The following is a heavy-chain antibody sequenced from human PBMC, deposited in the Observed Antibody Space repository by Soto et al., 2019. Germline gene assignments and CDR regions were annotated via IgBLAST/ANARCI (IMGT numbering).Heavy chain of an antibody. V-gene: IGHV1-3*01. CDR1: GYTFTSYA. Sequence: QVQLVQSGAEVKKPGASVKVSCKASGYTFTSYAMHWVRQAPGQRLEWMGWINAGNGNTKYSQKVQGRVTITRDTTESTAYMELSSLRTEDTAVYYCASSYSNYALIDYYYYGMDVWGQGTTVTVSS. D-gene: IGHD4-4*01. J-gene: IGHJ6*02. CDR2: INAGNGNT. CDR3: ASSYSNYALIDYYYYGMDV.